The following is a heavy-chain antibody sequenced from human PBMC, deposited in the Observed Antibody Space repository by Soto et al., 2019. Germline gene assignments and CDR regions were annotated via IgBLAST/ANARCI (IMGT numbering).Heavy chain of an antibody. CDR1: GGSISSGDYY. D-gene: IGHD4-17*01. CDR3: ARDDANDYGGIYDY. J-gene: IGHJ4*02. Sequence: SETLSLTCTVSGGSISSGDYYWSWIRQPPGKGLEWIGYTYYSGSTYYNPSLKSRVTISVDTSKNQFSLKLSSVTAADTAVYYCARDDANDYGGIYDYWGQGTLVTVSS. CDR2: TYYSGST. V-gene: IGHV4-30-4*01.